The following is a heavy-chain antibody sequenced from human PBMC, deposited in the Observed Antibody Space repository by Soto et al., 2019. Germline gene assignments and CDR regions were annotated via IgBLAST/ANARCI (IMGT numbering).Heavy chain of an antibody. Sequence: SETLSLTCTVPGGSISSSSYYWCWIRQPPGKGLEWIGSIYYSGSTYYNPSLKSRVTISVDTSKNQFSLKLSSVTAADTAVYYCARQGLRFLEWLLPINWFYPWGQGTLVTVSS. CDR1: GGSISSSSYY. J-gene: IGHJ5*02. V-gene: IGHV4-39*01. CDR3: ARQGLRFLEWLLPINWFYP. CDR2: IYYSGST. D-gene: IGHD3-3*01.